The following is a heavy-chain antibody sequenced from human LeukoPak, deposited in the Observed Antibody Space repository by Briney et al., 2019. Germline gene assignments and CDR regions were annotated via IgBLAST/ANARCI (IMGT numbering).Heavy chain of an antibody. V-gene: IGHV1-2*06. CDR3: ARTGQSGYDFDY. CDR1: GYTFTGYY. D-gene: IGHD3-22*01. J-gene: IGHJ4*02. Sequence: GASVKVSCKASGYTFTGYYMHWVRQAPGQGLEWMGRINPNSGGTNYAQKFQGRVTMTRDTSISTAYMELSSLRSEDTAVYYCARTGQSGYDFDYWGQGTLVTVSS. CDR2: INPNSGGT.